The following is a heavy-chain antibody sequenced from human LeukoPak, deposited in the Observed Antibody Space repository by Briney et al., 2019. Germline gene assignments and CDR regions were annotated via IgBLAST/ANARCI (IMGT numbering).Heavy chain of an antibody. D-gene: IGHD4-17*01. J-gene: IGHJ4*02. CDR3: ARCGGDYVDY. CDR1: GGSTSSCGYY. CDR2: IYYSGST. Sequence: SETLSLTCTVSGGSTSSCGYYWSWIRQHPGKGLEWIGYIYYSGSTYYNPSLKSRVTISVDTSKNQFSLKLSSVTAADTAVYYCARCGGDYVDYWGQGTLVTVSS. V-gene: IGHV4-31*03.